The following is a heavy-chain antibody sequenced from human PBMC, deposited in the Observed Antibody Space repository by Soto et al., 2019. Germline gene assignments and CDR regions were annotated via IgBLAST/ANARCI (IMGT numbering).Heavy chain of an antibody. J-gene: IGHJ2*01. CDR2: ISASTRNT. Sequence: QVQLVQSGGEVKKPGASVKVSCQASGYTFSDYAISWVRQAPGQGLEWMGWISASTRNTDHAQNFQGRALMTLDTSTNTAYMELRSLRADDTAVYCCVRCYCSVGSCYACWHFDLWGRGTLVTVSS. V-gene: IGHV1-18*01. CDR1: GYTFSDYA. CDR3: VRCYCSVGSCYACWHFDL. D-gene: IGHD2-15*01.